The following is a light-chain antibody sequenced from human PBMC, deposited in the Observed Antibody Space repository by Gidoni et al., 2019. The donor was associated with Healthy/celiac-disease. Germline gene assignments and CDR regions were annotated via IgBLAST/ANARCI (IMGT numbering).Light chain of an antibody. V-gene: IGKV3-11*01. CDR1: QSVSSY. CDR3: QQRSNWPQIT. CDR2: DAS. Sequence: SPGERATLPCRASQSVSSYLAWYQQKPGQAPRLLIYDASNRATGIPARFSGSGSGTDFTLTISSLEPEDFAVYYCQQRSNWPQITFGQGTRLEIK. J-gene: IGKJ5*01.